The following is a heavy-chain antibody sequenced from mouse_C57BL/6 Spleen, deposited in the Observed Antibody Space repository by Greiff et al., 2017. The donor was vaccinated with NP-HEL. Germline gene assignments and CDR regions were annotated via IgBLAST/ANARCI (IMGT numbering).Heavy chain of an antibody. CDR2: INYDGSST. CDR1: GFTFSDYY. V-gene: IGHV5-16*01. Sequence: EVQVVESEGGLVQPGSSMKLSCTASGFTFSDYYMAWVRQVPEKGLEWVANINYDGSSTYYLDSLKSRFIISRDNAKNILYLQMSSLKSEDTATYYCARAGNYDFAWFAYWGQGTLVTVSA. CDR3: ARAGNYDFAWFAY. J-gene: IGHJ3*01. D-gene: IGHD2-4*01.